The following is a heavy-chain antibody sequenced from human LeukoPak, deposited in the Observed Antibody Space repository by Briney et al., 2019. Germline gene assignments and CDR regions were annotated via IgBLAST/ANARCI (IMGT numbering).Heavy chain of an antibody. V-gene: IGHV3-23*01. CDR3: ARALSSWYGE. CDR1: GFTFSSYA. Sequence: GGSLRLSCAVSGFTFSSYAMSWVRQAPGKGLEWVSAISGSGGSTYYADSVKGRFTISRDNSKNTLYLQMNSLRAEDTAVYYCARALSSWYGEWGQGTLVTVSS. D-gene: IGHD6-13*01. J-gene: IGHJ4*02. CDR2: ISGSGGST.